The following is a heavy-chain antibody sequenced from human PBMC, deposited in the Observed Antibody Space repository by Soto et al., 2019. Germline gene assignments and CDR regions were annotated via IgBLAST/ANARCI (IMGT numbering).Heavy chain of an antibody. D-gene: IGHD6-13*01. CDR3: ARVSSWSCFDY. CDR2: IDPSGSST. CDR1: GYTFNSDY. J-gene: IGHJ4*02. V-gene: IGHV1-46*02. Sequence: ASVKVSCKASGYTFNSDYIHWVRQAPGQGLEWMAIIDPSGSSTTYAQKFQGRVTLTRDTSASTVYMELSSLRYEDTAVYYCARVSSWSCFDYWGQGTLVTVS.